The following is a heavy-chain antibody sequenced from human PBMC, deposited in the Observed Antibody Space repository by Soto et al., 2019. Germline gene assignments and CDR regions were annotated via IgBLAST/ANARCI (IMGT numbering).Heavy chain of an antibody. D-gene: IGHD4-4*01. V-gene: IGHV3-23*01. CDR1: GFTFINYA. CDR3: ATYRRGPQYYFDY. CDR2: ISSGGGDNT. J-gene: IGHJ4*02. Sequence: EVQLLESGGGLVQPGGSLRLSCAASGFTFINYAMCWVRQAPGKGLEWVSTISSGGGDNTYYADSVKGRFTISRDNSKNTLYLEMSSLRAEDTAVYYCATYRRGPQYYFDYWGRGTLVTVSS.